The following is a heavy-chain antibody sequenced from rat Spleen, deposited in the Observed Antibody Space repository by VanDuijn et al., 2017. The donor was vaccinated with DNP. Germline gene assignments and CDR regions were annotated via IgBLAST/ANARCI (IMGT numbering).Heavy chain of an antibody. Sequence: EVQLVESGGGLVQPGRSLKLSCAVSRITFSDHNMAWVRQAPKKSLEWVATINYDGCDTYYRDSLKGRFTMSRDNAKSTLDLQMDSLRSEDTATYYCAGLPPPTRGPFDYWGQGVTVTVSS. J-gene: IGHJ2*01. CDR1: RITFSDHN. D-gene: IGHD1-4*01. V-gene: IGHV5-7*01. CDR2: INYDGCDT. CDR3: AGLPPPTRGPFDY.